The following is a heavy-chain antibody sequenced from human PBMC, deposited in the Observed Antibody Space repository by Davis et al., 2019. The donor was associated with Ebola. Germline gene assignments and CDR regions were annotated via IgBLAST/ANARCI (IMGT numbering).Heavy chain of an antibody. Sequence: GSLRLSCGVYGGSFRDFYWSWIRQPPGKGLEWIGEINHTGYTNYNPSLKSRVTISVDTSKRQISLKLTSVTAADTAVYYCASPANVGPWGRGTLVIVSS. V-gene: IGHV4-34*01. CDR3: ASPANVGP. CDR1: GGSFRDFY. D-gene: IGHD2-2*01. J-gene: IGHJ5*02. CDR2: INHTGYT.